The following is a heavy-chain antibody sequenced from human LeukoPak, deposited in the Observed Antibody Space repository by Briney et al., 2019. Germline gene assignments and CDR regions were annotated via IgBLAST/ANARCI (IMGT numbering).Heavy chain of an antibody. D-gene: IGHD5-18*01. CDR2: ISSSGSTI. Sequence: PGGTLRLSCAAAGFTFGDYAMNWVRQAPGKGLEWVSYISSSGSTIYYADSVKGRFTISRDNAKNSLYLQMNSLRAEDTAVYYCARGPGYRAFDIWGQGTMVTVSS. CDR3: ARGPGYRAFDI. J-gene: IGHJ3*02. CDR1: GFTFGDYA. V-gene: IGHV3-48*03.